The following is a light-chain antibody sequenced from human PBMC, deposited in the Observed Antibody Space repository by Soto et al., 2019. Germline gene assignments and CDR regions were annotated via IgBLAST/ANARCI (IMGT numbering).Light chain of an antibody. CDR3: QQHRT. V-gene: IGKV1-5*01. CDR1: QSIDSW. CDR2: DAS. Sequence: DIQMTQSPSTLSASVGDRVTITCRASQSIDSWLAWYQQKPGKAPKLLMYDASSLESGVSSRFSGSGSGTEFTLTISSLQPEDFATYYCQQHRTFGGGTKVDI. J-gene: IGKJ4*01.